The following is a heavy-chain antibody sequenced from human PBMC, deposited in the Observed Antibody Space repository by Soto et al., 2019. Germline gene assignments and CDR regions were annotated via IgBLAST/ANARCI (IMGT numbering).Heavy chain of an antibody. J-gene: IGHJ6*03. CDR2: INSDGSGT. CDR1: GFTFRSYW. V-gene: IGHV3-74*01. CDR3: ARAITIFGWMHYYYMDV. Sequence: GGSLRLSCAASGFTFRSYWMHWVRQAPGKGLVWVSRINSDGSGTSYADSVKGRFTISRDNAKNTLYLQMNSLRAEDTAVYYCARAITIFGWMHYYYMDVWGKGTTVTVSS. D-gene: IGHD3-3*01.